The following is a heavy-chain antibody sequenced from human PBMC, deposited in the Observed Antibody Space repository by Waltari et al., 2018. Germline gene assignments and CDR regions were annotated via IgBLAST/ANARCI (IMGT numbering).Heavy chain of an antibody. CDR1: GFTFSDHY. V-gene: IGHV3-72*01. CDR2: IRNRGSSYTT. D-gene: IGHD1-26*01. J-gene: IGHJ4*02. CDR3: ARRGVGGTNIPFDY. Sequence: EVQLVESGGGLVQTGGSLRLSCAASGFTFSDHYMDWVHQAPGKGLEWVGRIRNRGSSYTTEYAASVKGRFTISRDDLKNSLYLQMNSLKTEDTAVYYCARRGVGGTNIPFDYWGQGTLVTVSS.